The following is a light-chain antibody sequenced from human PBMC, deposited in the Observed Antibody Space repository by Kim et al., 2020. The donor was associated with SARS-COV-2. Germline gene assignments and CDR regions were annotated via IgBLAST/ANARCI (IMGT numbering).Light chain of an antibody. J-gene: IGKJ1*01. CDR1: QSLNSNY. Sequence: WSHGETASLACRASQSLNSNYLAWYHQKVGQAPRLLIHGASIRATGIPDRFSGSGSGTDFTLTISRLEPEDFAVYFCQQYHFAPRTFGQGTKVEI. CDR3: QQYHFAPRT. CDR2: GAS. V-gene: IGKV3-20*01.